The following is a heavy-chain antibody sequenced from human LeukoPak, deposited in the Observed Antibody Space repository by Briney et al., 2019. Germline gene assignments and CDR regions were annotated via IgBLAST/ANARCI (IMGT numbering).Heavy chain of an antibody. CDR1: GGPISGYF. J-gene: IGHJ4*02. CDR3: ARHRAYSSSSPFDY. CDR2: IYYSGST. D-gene: IGHD6-6*01. V-gene: IGHV4-59*08. Sequence: SETLSLTCTVSGGPISGYFWTWIRQPPGKGLEWIGYIYYSGSTNYNPSLKSRVTMFVDMSKNQFSLRLSSVTAADTAVYYCARHRAYSSSSPFDYWGQGTLVTVSS.